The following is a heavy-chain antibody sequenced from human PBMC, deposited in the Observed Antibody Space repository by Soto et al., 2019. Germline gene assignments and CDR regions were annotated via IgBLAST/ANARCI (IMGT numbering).Heavy chain of an antibody. CDR1: GFTFSSYA. V-gene: IGHV3-23*01. CDR3: AKPWQGDYGYYYYGMDV. CDR2: ISGSGGST. D-gene: IGHD4-17*01. Sequence: EVQLLESGGGLVQPGGSLRLSCAASGFTFSSYAMSWVRQAPGKGLEWVSAISGSGGSTYYADSVKGRFTISRDNSKNTLYLQMNSLRAEDTAVYYCAKPWQGDYGYYYYGMDVWGQGTTVTVSS. J-gene: IGHJ6*02.